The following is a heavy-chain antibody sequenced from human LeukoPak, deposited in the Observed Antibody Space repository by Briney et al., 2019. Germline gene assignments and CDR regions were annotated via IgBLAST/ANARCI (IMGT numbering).Heavy chain of an antibody. Sequence: PSGTLSFTPTVSAVSISRAHRSRIPPTDGPCLHLIRRLYTSGSANNNPSLKSRVTMTVDTSKNEFSLKLSSVTAADTAVYYCAREKYYDSRGYYYAMRYERCFDYWGQGTLVTVSS. D-gene: IGHD3-22*01. V-gene: IGHV4-4*07. CDR3: AREKYYDSRGYYYAMRYERCFDY. J-gene: IGHJ4*02. CDR1: AVSISRAH. CDR2: LYTSGSA.